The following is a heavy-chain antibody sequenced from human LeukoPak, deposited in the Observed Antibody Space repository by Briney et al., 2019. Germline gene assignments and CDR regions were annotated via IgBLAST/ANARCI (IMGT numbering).Heavy chain of an antibody. CDR1: GFIFSNYG. J-gene: IGHJ4*02. D-gene: IGHD4-17*01. CDR2: ISSDGDNT. CDR3: VRVNDYGDRNLYYFGY. Sequence: GGSLRLSCSASGFIFSNYGMYWVRQEPGKGLEFVSAISSDGDNTFYADSVKGRFTISRDNSKNTLYLQTSSLRGEDTAVYHCVRVNDYGDRNLYYFGYWGQGTLVTVSS. V-gene: IGHV3-64D*06.